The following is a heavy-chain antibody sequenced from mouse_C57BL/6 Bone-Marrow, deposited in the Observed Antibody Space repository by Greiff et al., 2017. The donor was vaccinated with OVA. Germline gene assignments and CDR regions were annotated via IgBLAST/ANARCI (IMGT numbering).Heavy chain of an antibody. Sequence: QVQLQQSGAELARPGASVKLSCKASGYTFTSYGISWVKQRTGQGLEWIGEIYPRSGNTYYNEKFKGKATLTADKSSSTAYMELRSLTSEDSAVYFCARAFWAWCAYWGQGTLVTVSA. CDR1: GYTFTSYG. CDR3: ARAFWAWCAY. D-gene: IGHD4-1*01. J-gene: IGHJ3*01. V-gene: IGHV1-81*01. CDR2: IYPRSGNT.